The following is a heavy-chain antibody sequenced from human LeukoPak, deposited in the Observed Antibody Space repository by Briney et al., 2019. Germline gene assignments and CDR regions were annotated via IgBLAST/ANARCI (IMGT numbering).Heavy chain of an antibody. D-gene: IGHD3-22*01. V-gene: IGHV4-39*07. J-gene: IGHJ4*02. CDR1: GGSISSSSYY. CDR2: IYYSGST. Sequence: SETLSLTCTVSGGSISSSSYYWGWIRQPPGKGLEWIGSIYYSGSTYYNPSLKSRVTTSVDTSKNQFSLKLSSVTAADTAVYYCARVSEYYDSSGYYPRYYFDYWGQGTLVTVSS. CDR3: ARVSEYYDSSGYYPRYYFDY.